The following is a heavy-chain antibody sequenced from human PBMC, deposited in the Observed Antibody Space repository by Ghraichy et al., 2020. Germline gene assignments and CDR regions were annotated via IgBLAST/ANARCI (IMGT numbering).Heavy chain of an antibody. CDR3: ARDRLYYYDGSGYWGAFDY. J-gene: IGHJ4*02. V-gene: IGHV3-7*01. CDR2: IKQDGSEK. CDR1: GFTFSNYW. Sequence: GGSLRLSCAASGFTFSNYWMSWVRQTPGKGLEWVANIKQDGSEKYYVDSVKGRFTISRDNAKNSLYLQMNSLRAEDTAVYYCARDRLYYYDGSGYWGAFDYWGQGTLVTVSS. D-gene: IGHD3-22*01.